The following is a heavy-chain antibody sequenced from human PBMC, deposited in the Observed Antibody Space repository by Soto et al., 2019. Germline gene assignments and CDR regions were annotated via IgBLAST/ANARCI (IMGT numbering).Heavy chain of an antibody. CDR3: AKDRHWDTAMGKGYYFDY. J-gene: IGHJ4*02. CDR2: ISYDGSNK. V-gene: IGHV3-30*18. Sequence: GGSLRLSCAASGFTFSSYGMHWVRQAPGKGLEWVAVISYDGSNKYYADSVKGRFTISRDNSKNTLYLQMNSLRAEDTAVYYCAKDRHWDTAMGKGYYFDYWGQGTLVTVSS. CDR1: GFTFSSYG. D-gene: IGHD5-18*01.